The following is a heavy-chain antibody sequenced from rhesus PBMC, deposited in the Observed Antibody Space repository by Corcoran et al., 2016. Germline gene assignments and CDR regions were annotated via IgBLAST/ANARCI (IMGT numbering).Heavy chain of an antibody. CDR3: ASLELGDYYFDY. Sequence: QVQLQESGPGLVKPSETLSLTCVVSGYSISSSYQWAWIRQPPGKGLEYIGYIGGSSGSTNYNPSLKSRVTISKDTSKNQFSLKLSSVTAADTAVYYCASLELGDYYFDYWGQGVLVTVSS. D-gene: IGHD3-22*01. CDR2: IGGSSGST. V-gene: IGHV4-99*01. CDR1: GYSISSSYQ. J-gene: IGHJ4*01.